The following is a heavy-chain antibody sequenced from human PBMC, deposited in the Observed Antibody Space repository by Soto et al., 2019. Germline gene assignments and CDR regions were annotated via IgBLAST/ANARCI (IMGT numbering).Heavy chain of an antibody. J-gene: IGHJ4*02. V-gene: IGHV2-5*02. CDR1: GFSLSTSGVG. D-gene: IGHD1-26*01. CDR2: IYWDDDK. Sequence: QITLKESGPTLVKPTQTLTLTCTFSGFSLSTSGVGVGWIRQPPGKALEWLALIYWDDDKRYSPSLKSRLTITKDTSKDQVVLTMTNMDPVDTATYYCAHHYSGSDFGRFGYLDYWGQGTLVTVSS. CDR3: AHHYSGSDFGRFGYLDY.